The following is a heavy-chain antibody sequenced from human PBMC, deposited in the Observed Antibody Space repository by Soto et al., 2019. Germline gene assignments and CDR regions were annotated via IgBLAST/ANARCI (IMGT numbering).Heavy chain of an antibody. Sequence: ASVKVSCKASGYTFTSYGISWVRQAPGQGLEWMGIINPSGGSTNYAQKFQGRVTMTRDTSTRIVYMELSSLRSEDTAVYYCARDRLGSSSLLDYWGQGTQVTVSS. CDR2: INPSGGST. J-gene: IGHJ4*02. CDR1: GYTFTSYG. CDR3: ARDRLGSSSLLDY. V-gene: IGHV1-46*01. D-gene: IGHD6-13*01.